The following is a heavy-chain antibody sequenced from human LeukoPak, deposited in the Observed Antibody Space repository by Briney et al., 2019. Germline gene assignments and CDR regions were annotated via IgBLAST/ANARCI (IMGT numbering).Heavy chain of an antibody. CDR2: ISAYNGNT. CDR1: GYTFTSYG. D-gene: IGHD2-15*01. V-gene: IGHV1-18*01. Sequence: GASVKVSCKASGYTFTSYGISWVRQAPGQGLEWMGWISAYNGNTNYAQKLQGRVTMTTDTSTSTAYMELRGLRSDDTAVYYCARVHTDIVVVVAATHYYYGMDVWGQGTTVTVSS. J-gene: IGHJ6*02. CDR3: ARVHTDIVVVVAATHYYYGMDV.